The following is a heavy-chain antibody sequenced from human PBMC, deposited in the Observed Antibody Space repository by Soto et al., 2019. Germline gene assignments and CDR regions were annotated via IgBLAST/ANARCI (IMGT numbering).Heavy chain of an antibody. CDR3: ARAPEGLLLRFDP. Sequence: QVQLVQSGAEVKKPGASVKVSCKASGYTFTGYYMHWVRQAPGQGLEWMGWINPNSGGTHYAQKVQGWVTMTRDTSIITAYMELSRLRSDDTAVYYCARAPEGLLLRFDPWGQGTLVTVSS. J-gene: IGHJ5*02. D-gene: IGHD2-15*01. CDR2: INPNSGGT. CDR1: GYTFTGYY. V-gene: IGHV1-2*04.